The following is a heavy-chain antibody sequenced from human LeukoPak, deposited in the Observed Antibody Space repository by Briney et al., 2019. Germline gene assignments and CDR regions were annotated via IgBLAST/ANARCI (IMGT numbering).Heavy chain of an antibody. D-gene: IGHD3-22*01. J-gene: IGHJ4*02. CDR2: ISYDGSNK. Sequence: GGSLRLSCAASGFTFSSYAMHWVRQAPGKGLEWVAVISYDGSNKYYADSVKGRFTISRDNSKNTLYLQMNSLRAEDTAVYYCAKTGPSYYYDSSTFDYWGQGTLVTVSS. CDR1: GFTFSSYA. V-gene: IGHV3-30-3*02. CDR3: AKTGPSYYYDSSTFDY.